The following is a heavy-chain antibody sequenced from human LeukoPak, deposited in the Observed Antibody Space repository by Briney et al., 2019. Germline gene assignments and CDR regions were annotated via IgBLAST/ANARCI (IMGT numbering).Heavy chain of an antibody. J-gene: IGHJ6*03. CDR2: IYTSGST. CDR3: ARDVPPGFGQPPYYYYMDV. V-gene: IGHV4-61*02. Sequence: SETLSLTCTVSGGSISSGGYYWSWIRQPAGKGLEWIGRIYTSGSTNYNPSLKSRVTISVDTSKNQFSLKLNSVTAADTAVYYCARDVPPGFGQPPYYYYMDVWGKGTTVTVSS. CDR1: GGSISSGGYY. D-gene: IGHD3-10*01.